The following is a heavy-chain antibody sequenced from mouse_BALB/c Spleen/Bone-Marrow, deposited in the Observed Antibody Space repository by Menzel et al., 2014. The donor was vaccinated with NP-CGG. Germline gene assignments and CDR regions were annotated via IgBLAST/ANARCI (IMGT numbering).Heavy chain of an antibody. Sequence: VQLVESGAELVRPGVSVKLSCKASGYTFTSYWMHWIKQRPEQGLERIGEINPSNGGTNYNEKFKSKATLTVDKSSSTAYMRLSSLTSEDSAVYYCARSGDGYYVDYFDYWGQGTTLTVSS. CDR2: INPSNGGT. D-gene: IGHD2-3*01. CDR1: GYTFTSYW. V-gene: IGHV1S81*02. CDR3: ARSGDGYYVDYFDY. J-gene: IGHJ2*01.